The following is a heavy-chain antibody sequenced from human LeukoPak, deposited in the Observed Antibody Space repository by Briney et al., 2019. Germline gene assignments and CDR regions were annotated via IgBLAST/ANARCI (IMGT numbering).Heavy chain of an antibody. CDR1: GFTFSSYA. J-gene: IGHJ4*02. CDR2: ISGSGGST. Sequence: GGSLRLSCAASGFTFSSYAMSWVRQAPGKGLEWVSAISGSGGSTYYADSVKGRFTISRDNSKNTLYLQMNSLRAEDTAVYYCAKASDYDISTGYVDYWGQGTLVTVSS. V-gene: IGHV3-23*01. D-gene: IGHD3-9*01. CDR3: AKASDYDISTGYVDY.